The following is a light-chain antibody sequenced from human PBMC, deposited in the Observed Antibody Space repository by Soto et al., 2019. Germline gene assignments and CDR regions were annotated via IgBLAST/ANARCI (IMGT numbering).Light chain of an antibody. V-gene: IGKV3-20*01. J-gene: IGKJ1*01. CDR2: TAS. CDR1: QSVSANY. CDR3: QQYGSSPPT. Sequence: DIVLTQSPGTLSLSPGERATLSCRASQSVSANYLAWYRQKPGQSPRLLIYTASSRATGIPDRFSGSGSGTDFTLTISRLEPEDFAVYFCQQYGSSPPTFGQGTKVDIK.